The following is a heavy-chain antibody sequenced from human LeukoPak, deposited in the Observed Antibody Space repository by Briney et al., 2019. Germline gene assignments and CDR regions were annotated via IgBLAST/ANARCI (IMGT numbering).Heavy chain of an antibody. J-gene: IGHJ4*02. CDR2: IYPGDSDT. Sequence: GESLKISCKGSGYSFTSYWIGWVRQMPGKGLEWMGIIYPGDSDTRYSPSFQGQVTISADKSISTANLQWSSLKASDTAIYYCARRYYDDSSGSYFDYWGQGTLVTVSP. CDR1: GYSFTSYW. CDR3: ARRYYDDSSGSYFDY. V-gene: IGHV5-51*01. D-gene: IGHD3-22*01.